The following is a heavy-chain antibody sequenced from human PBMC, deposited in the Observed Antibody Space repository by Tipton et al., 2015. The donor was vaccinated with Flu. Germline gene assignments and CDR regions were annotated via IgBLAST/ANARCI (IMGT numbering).Heavy chain of an antibody. CDR3: VRRISRRWLVPFDY. J-gene: IGHJ4*02. Sequence: TLSLTCIVSGGSINSTNYYWAWIRQPPGKGLEWVGSLFYSRDAYYNPSLKSRVTISVDTSKTQFSLKLISLTAADTAVYYCVRRISRRWLVPFDYWGQGTLVAVSS. D-gene: IGHD4-23*01. CDR1: GGSINSTNYY. V-gene: IGHV4-39*01. CDR2: LFYSRDA.